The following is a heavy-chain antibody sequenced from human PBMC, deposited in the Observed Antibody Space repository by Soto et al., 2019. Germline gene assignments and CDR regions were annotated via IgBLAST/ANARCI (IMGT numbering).Heavy chain of an antibody. Sequence: VQLVQSGAEVKRPGSSVKVSCRASGGTFTSYAISWVRQAPGQGLEWMGDIIPIFDTARYAQKFQGRATITADESTSTAYMEGGSLTSGDPAVFYRARARPTIFGLGVWGQGTTVTVSS. CDR1: GGTFTSYA. D-gene: IGHD3-3*01. J-gene: IGHJ6*02. V-gene: IGHV1-69*12. CDR2: IIPIFDTA. CDR3: ARARPTIFGLGV.